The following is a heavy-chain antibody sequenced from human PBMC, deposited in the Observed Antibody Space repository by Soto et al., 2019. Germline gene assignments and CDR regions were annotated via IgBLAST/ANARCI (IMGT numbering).Heavy chain of an antibody. V-gene: IGHV1-69*12. CDR1: GGTFSSYA. CDR2: IIPIFGTA. J-gene: IGHJ6*02. D-gene: IGHD2-15*01. Sequence: QVQLVQSGAEVKKPGSSVKVSCKASGGTFSSYAISWVRQAPGQGLEWMGGIIPIFGTANYAQKFQGRVTITADESTSTAYMELSSLRSEDTAVYYCARDLDLGVAVTRYYYYGMDVWGQGTTVTVSS. CDR3: ARDLDLGVAVTRYYYYGMDV.